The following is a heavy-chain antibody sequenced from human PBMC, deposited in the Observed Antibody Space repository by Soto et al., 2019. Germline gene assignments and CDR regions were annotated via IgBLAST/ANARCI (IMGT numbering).Heavy chain of an antibody. D-gene: IGHD3-3*01. CDR1: GFIFSSFE. Sequence: GGSLRLSCAASGFIFSSFEMNRVRQAPGKGLEWVAYINSRGSTVYYADSVRGRFTVSRDNAKNSMYLQLNNLRPEDTAVYYCARDFETRFLEYLYAFDIWGQGTVVTVS. V-gene: IGHV3-48*03. CDR2: INSRGSTV. J-gene: IGHJ3*02. CDR3: ARDFETRFLEYLYAFDI.